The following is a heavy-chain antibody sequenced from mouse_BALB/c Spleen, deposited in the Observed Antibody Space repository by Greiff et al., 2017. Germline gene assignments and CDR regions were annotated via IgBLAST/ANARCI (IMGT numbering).Heavy chain of an antibody. J-gene: IGHJ4*01. Sequence: DVKLVESGGGLVKPGGSLKLSCAASGFTFSDYYMYWVRQTPEKRLEWVATISDGGSYTYYPDSVKGRFTISRDNAKNNLYLQMSSLKSEDTAMYCCARDDGAMDYWGQGTSVTVSS. CDR1: GFTFSDYY. CDR2: ISDGGSYT. CDR3: ARDDGAMDY. V-gene: IGHV5-4*02.